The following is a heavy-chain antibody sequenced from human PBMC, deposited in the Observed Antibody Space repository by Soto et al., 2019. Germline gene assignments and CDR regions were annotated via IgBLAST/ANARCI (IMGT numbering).Heavy chain of an antibody. CDR3: ARLRQPLYYYYGMDV. CDR2: IYPGDSDT. Sequence: PXESLKFSEKGSGYCFTSYWIGLVRQMPGKGLEWMGIIYPGDSDTRYSPSFQGQVTISAAKSISTSYLQGSSLKASDTAMYYCARLRQPLYYYYGMDVWGQGTTVTVSS. CDR1: GYCFTSYW. J-gene: IGHJ6*02. V-gene: IGHV5-51*03.